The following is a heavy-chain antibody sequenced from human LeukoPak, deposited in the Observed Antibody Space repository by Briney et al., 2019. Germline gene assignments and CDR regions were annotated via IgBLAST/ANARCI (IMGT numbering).Heavy chain of an antibody. Sequence: GASLRLSCAASGFTFDDYAMHWVRQAPGKGMEWVSLISGDGGSTYYADSVKGRFTISRDNSKNSLYLQMNSLRTEDTALYYCAKDWIAVAGNKPNGMDVWGQGTTVTVSS. D-gene: IGHD6-19*01. CDR3: AKDWIAVAGNKPNGMDV. V-gene: IGHV3-43*02. J-gene: IGHJ6*02. CDR1: GFTFDDYA. CDR2: ISGDGGST.